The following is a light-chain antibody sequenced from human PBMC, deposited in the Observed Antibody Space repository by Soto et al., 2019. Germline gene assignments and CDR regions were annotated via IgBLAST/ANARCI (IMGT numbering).Light chain of an antibody. J-gene: IGKJ1*01. V-gene: IGKV1-5*01. Sequence: GDRVTITCRASQSISSWLAWYQQKPGKAPKLLIYDASSLESGVPSRFSGSGSGTEFTLTISSLQPDDFATYYCQQYDMFGPGTKVDIK. CDR2: DAS. CDR1: QSISSW. CDR3: QQYDM.